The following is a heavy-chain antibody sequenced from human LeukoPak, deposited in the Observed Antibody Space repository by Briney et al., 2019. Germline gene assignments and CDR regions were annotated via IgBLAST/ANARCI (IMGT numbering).Heavy chain of an antibody. CDR1: GYTFTSYG. Sequence: ASVTVSCKASGYTFTSYGISWVRQAPGQGLEWMGWISAYNGNTNYAQKLQGRVTMTTDTSTSTAYMELRSLRSDDTAVYYCARGIRYFDWLLLDRYYFDYWGQGTLVTVSS. V-gene: IGHV1-18*01. D-gene: IGHD3-9*01. J-gene: IGHJ4*02. CDR3: ARGIRYFDWLLLDRYYFDY. CDR2: ISAYNGNT.